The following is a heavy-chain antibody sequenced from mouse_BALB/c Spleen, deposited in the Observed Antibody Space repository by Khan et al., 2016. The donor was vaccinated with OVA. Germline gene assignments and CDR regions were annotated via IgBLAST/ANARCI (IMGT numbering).Heavy chain of an antibody. V-gene: IGHV2-6*02. CDR1: GFSLTSYG. CDR2: IWSDGST. J-gene: IGHJ4*01. CDR3: ARNMGDVYYVYAMDY. D-gene: IGHD2-3*01. Sequence: QVQLKESGPGLVAPSQSLSITCTVAGFSLTSYGVHWVRQPPGKGLEWLVVIWSDGSTTYNSALKSRLSISKANSKSQVFLKMNSLQTDDTAMYYCARNMGDVYYVYAMDYWGQGTSVTVSS.